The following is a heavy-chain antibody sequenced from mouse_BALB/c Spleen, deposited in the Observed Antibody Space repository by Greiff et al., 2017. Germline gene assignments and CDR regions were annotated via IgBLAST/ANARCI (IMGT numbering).Heavy chain of an antibody. D-gene: IGHD2-1*01. CDR3: ARDYGNYYAMDY. V-gene: IGHV5-6-3*01. CDR1: GFTFSSYG. CDR2: INSNGGST. J-gene: IGHJ4*01. Sequence: EVKLVESGGGLVQPGGSLKLSCAASGFTFSSYGMSWVRQTPDKRLELVATINSNGGSTYYPDSVKGRFTISRDNAKNTLYLQMSSLKSEDTAMYYCARDYGNYYAMDYWGQGTSVTVSS.